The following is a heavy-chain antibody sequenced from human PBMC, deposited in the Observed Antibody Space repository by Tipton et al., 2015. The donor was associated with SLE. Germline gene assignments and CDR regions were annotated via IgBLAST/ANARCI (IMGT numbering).Heavy chain of an antibody. J-gene: IGHJ3*02. Sequence: SLRLSCEVSRVTLSSYGMHWVRQAPGKGLEWLALIPYDGSKKYYADSVKGRFTIPRDNSKSTVYLQMNSLRPEDTAIYRGAEEGANDPLRRQPWGALDIWGQGTMVTVSS. D-gene: IGHD7-27*01. CDR2: IPYDGSKK. CDR3: AEEGANDPLRRQPWGALDI. CDR1: RVTLSSYG. V-gene: IGHV3-30*19.